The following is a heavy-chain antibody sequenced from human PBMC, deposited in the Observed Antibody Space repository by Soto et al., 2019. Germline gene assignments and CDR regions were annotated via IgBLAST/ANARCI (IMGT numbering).Heavy chain of an antibody. D-gene: IGHD3-9*01. CDR1: GYTFTDYY. V-gene: IGHV1-18*04. CDR3: ARVISTGFDWVTTRYYYMDV. J-gene: IGHJ6*03. CDR2: ISAYNGNT. Sequence: VSVKVSCKASGYTFTDYYMHWVRQAPGQGLEWIGWISAYNGNTNYAQKLQGRVTMTTDTSTSTAYMELRSLRSDDTAVYYCARVISTGFDWVTTRYYYMDVWGKGTTVTVSS.